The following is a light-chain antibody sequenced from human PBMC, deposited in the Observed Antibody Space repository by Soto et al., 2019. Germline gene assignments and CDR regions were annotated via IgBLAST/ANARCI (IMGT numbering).Light chain of an antibody. CDR2: EVN. J-gene: IGLJ2*01. CDR3: SSYAGRNNFVV. V-gene: IGLV2-8*01. CDR1: ISDVGAYNY. Sequence: QSALTQPPSASGSPGQSVTISCTGSISDVGAYNYVSWYQQHPGKAPKLLIYEVNKRPSGVPGRFSGSKSDNTASLTVSGLQGDDEADYYCSSYAGRNNFVVFGGGTKLTVL.